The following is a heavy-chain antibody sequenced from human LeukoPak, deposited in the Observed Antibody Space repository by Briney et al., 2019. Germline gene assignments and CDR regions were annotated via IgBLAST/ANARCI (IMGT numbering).Heavy chain of an antibody. CDR3: ARGSRTVVVEDCYYMDV. J-gene: IGHJ6*03. Sequence: SETLSLTCAAFSGSFSGYYWSWIRQPPGKGLECIGEINHSGITDYNPSLKSRVTISIDTSNNQFSLKRRSVTAADTAVYYCARGSRTVVVEDCYYMDVWGKGTTVTVSS. CDR2: INHSGIT. V-gene: IGHV4-34*01. CDR1: SGSFSGYY. D-gene: IGHD2-15*01.